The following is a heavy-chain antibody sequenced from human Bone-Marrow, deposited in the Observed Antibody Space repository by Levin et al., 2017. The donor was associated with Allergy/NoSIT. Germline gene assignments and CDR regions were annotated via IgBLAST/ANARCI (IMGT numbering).Heavy chain of an antibody. CDR1: GFTFGSYA. Sequence: PGGSLRLSCAASGFTFGSYAMIWVRQAPGKGLEGVSAVTSGGGQTYYADSVKGRFTISRDNSKNSLYLQMSSLRLEDTGVYYCARAKGESSGYDGHYWGQGTLVTVS. D-gene: IGHD5-12*01. CDR3: ARAKGESSGYDGHY. V-gene: IGHV3-23*01. J-gene: IGHJ4*02. CDR2: VTSGGGQT.